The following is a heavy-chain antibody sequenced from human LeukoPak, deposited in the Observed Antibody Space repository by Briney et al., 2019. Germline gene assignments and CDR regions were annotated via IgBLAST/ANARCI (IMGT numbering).Heavy chain of an antibody. CDR3: ARENWDFDF. V-gene: IGHV3-30*02. J-gene: IGHJ4*02. CDR2: IRFNGN. D-gene: IGHD7-27*01. CDR1: GFTFSNYA. Sequence: PGGSLRLSCAASGFTFSNYAMHWVRQAPGKGLEWVASIRFNGNFYADYVKGRFTVSRDNSKSTVSLQMDTLRTEDTALYYCARENWDFDFWGQGTLVTVSS.